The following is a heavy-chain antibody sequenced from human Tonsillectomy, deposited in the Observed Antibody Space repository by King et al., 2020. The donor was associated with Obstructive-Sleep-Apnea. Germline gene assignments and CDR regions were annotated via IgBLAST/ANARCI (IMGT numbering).Heavy chain of an antibody. J-gene: IGHJ4*02. CDR2: IYDSGST. CDR3: AREGGYGSSGEYIYFDH. CDR1: GDSISTYH. V-gene: IGHV4-59*01. Sequence: QVQLQESGPGLVKPSETLSLTCTVSGDSISTYHWSWIRQPPGKGLEWIGNIYDSGSTNYNPSLKSRVTISVDTSKNQLSLEVTSVTAADTAVYYCAREGGYGSSGEYIYFDHWGQGTLVTVSS. D-gene: IGHD3-22*01.